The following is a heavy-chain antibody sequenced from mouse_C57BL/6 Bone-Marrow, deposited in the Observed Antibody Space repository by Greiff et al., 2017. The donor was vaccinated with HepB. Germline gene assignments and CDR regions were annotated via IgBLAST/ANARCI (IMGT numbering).Heavy chain of an antibody. Sequence: QVQLKESGPGILQSSQTLSLTCSFSGFSLSTSGMGVSWIRQPSGKGLEWLAHIYWDDDKRYNPSLKSRLTISKDTSRNQVFLKITSVDTADTATYYCARRLGYSNYEYFDVWGTGTTVTVSS. CDR2: IYWDDDK. CDR1: GFSLSTSGMG. J-gene: IGHJ1*03. V-gene: IGHV8-12*01. D-gene: IGHD2-5*01. CDR3: ARRLGYSNYEYFDV.